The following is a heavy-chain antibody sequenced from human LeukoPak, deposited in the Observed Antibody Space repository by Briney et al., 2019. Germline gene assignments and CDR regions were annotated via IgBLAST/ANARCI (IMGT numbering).Heavy chain of an antibody. V-gene: IGHV3-53*01. CDR2: IYSGGRT. CDR3: ARSSGSYLYFDN. J-gene: IGHJ4*02. CDR1: GFTVSSHD. D-gene: IGHD1-26*01. Sequence: PGGSLRLSCAASGFTVSSHDMSWVRQAPGKGLEWVSVIYSGGRTYYADSVKGRFTISRDNSKNTLYLQMNSLRAEDTAVYYCARSSGSYLYFDNWGQGTLVTVSS.